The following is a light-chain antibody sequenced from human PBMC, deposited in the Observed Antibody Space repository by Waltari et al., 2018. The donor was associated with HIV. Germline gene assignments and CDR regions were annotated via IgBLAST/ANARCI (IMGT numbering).Light chain of an antibody. Sequence: VLTKSPVTLSFSPGEGATLSCRASHSISSYLSWFQQKTGQAPRLLIYDASKRATGIPGRFSGSGSGTDFTLTITGLEAEDFAVYYCQQRSNWPLVTFGPGTTVDV. CDR3: QQRSNWPLVT. CDR2: DAS. J-gene: IGKJ3*01. V-gene: IGKV3-11*01. CDR1: HSISSY.